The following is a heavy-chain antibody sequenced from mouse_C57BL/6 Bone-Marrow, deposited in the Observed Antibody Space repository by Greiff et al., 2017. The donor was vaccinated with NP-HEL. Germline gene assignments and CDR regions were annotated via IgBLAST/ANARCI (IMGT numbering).Heavy chain of an antibody. Sequence: QVQLQQPGAELVRPGTSVKLSCTASGYTFTSYWMHWVKQRPGQGLEWIGVIDPSDSYTNYNQQFKGKATLTVDTSYSTAYMQLSSLTSEDSAVYDCARGLTGTLFAYWGQGTLVTVAA. CDR1: GYTFTSYW. V-gene: IGHV1-59*01. CDR2: IDPSDSYT. D-gene: IGHD4-1*01. CDR3: ARGLTGTLFAY. J-gene: IGHJ3*01.